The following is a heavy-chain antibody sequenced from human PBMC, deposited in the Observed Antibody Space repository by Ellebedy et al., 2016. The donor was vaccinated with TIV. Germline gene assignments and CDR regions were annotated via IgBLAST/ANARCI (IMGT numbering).Heavy chain of an antibody. V-gene: IGHV4-30-4*01. Sequence: SETLSLXCTVSGGSISSDDYYWSWIRQPPGKGLEWIGYIYYSGNTNYNPSLKSRVTISIDTSKNRFSLKLDSVTAADTAVYYCARGDSSGYIFDFWGQGTLVTVSS. D-gene: IGHD3-22*01. CDR3: ARGDSSGYIFDF. CDR2: IYYSGNT. J-gene: IGHJ4*02. CDR1: GGSISSDDYY.